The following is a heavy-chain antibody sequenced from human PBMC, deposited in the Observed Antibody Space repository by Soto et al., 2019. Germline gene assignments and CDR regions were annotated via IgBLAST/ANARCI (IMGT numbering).Heavy chain of an antibody. Sequence: QVQLVQSGAEVKKPGASVKVSCKASGYTFTGYYMHWVRQAPGQGLEWMGWINPNSGGTNYAQKFQGRVTMTRDTYISTAYMELIRLTSDDTSVYYCARGWGYCSRTSCYGGGYWGQGTLVTVSS. D-gene: IGHD2-2*01. CDR1: GYTFTGYY. J-gene: IGHJ4*02. CDR3: ARGWGYCSRTSCYGGGY. V-gene: IGHV1-2*02. CDR2: INPNSGGT.